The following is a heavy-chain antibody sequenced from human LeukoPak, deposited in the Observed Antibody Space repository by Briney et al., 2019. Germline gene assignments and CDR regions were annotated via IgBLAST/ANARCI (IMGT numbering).Heavy chain of an antibody. J-gene: IGHJ4*02. Sequence: AGGSLRLSCSASGFTFSNYDMNWVRQAPGKGLEWVSYISSSGTTIYYADSVKGRFIISRDNAKNSLYLQMNSLRAEDTAVYYCARAWFEFDYWGQGTRVTVSS. V-gene: IGHV3-48*03. CDR2: ISSSGTTI. D-gene: IGHD3-9*01. CDR3: ARAWFEFDY. CDR1: GFTFSNYD.